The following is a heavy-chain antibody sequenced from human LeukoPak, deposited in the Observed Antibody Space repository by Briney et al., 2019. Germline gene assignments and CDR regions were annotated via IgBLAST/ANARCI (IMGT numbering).Heavy chain of an antibody. D-gene: IGHD3-22*01. CDR1: GGTFSSYA. CDR2: IIPIFGTA. V-gene: IGHV1-69*01. CDR3: ARERTVLNYDSSGYYPPDAFDI. Sequence: SVKVSCKASGGTFSSYAISWVRQAPGQGLEWMGGIIPIFGTANYAQKFQGRVTITADESTSTAYMELSSLRSEDTAVYYCARERTVLNYDSSGYYPPDAFDIWGQGTMVTVSS. J-gene: IGHJ3*02.